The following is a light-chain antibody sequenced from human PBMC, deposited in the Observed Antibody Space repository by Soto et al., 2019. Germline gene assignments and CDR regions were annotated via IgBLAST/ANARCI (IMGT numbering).Light chain of an antibody. CDR1: SCDVGGYNL. CDR2: EGS. J-gene: IGLJ1*01. V-gene: IGLV2-23*01. CDR3: CLYAGSSTYV. Sequence: QSVLTHPASGDGSPGQSITISCTGTSCDVGGYNLVSWYQQHPGTAPTLLIYEGSKRPSGVSNRFSGSKSGNTPSLPISALQAEDAADYYCCLYAGSSTYVFGTGTKVTV.